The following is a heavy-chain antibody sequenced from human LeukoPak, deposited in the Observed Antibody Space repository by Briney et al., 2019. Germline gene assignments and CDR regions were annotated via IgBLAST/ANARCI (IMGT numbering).Heavy chain of an antibody. CDR3: ARGLSYDFWSGYHTRYNWFDP. Sequence: SETLSLTCTVSGGSISSYYWSWIRQPPWKGLEWIGYIYYSGSTNYNPSLKSRVTISVDTSKNQFSLKLSSVTAADTAVYYCARGLSYDFWSGYHTRYNWFDPWGQGTLVTVSS. CDR1: GGSISSYY. D-gene: IGHD3-3*01. J-gene: IGHJ5*02. CDR2: IYYSGST. V-gene: IGHV4-59*01.